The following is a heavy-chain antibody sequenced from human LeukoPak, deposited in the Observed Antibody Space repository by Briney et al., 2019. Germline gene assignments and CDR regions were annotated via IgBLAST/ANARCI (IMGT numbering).Heavy chain of an antibody. V-gene: IGHV3-23*01. D-gene: IGHD2/OR15-2a*01. CDR3: AKDFLRSTYYFDY. J-gene: IGHJ4*02. CDR1: GFTFSRYW. Sequence: GGSLRLSCAASGFTFSRYWMSWVRQAPGKGLEWVSVISASGGSTYYADSVKGRFTVSRDNSKNTLSLQMNSLRAEDTAVYYCAKDFLRSTYYFDYWGQGTLVTVSS. CDR2: ISASGGST.